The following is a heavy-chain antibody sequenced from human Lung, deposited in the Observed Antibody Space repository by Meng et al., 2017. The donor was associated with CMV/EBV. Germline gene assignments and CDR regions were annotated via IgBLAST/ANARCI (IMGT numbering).Heavy chain of an antibody. V-gene: IGHV3-23*03. CDR1: GFTVSSYG. D-gene: IGHD2-2*01. J-gene: IGHJ4*02. Sequence: SGFTVSSYGMSWVRQAPGKGLEWVSVISSDGGTAYYADSVRGRSTISRDASKNTLYLQMNSLRGEDTAVYYCAKPVPYCGSTSCYDSWGQGTLVTVSS. CDR2: ISSDGGTA. CDR3: AKPVPYCGSTSCYDS.